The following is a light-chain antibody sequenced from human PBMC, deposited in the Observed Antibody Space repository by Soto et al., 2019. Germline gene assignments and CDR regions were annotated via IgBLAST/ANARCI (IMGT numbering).Light chain of an antibody. CDR2: KAS. CDR3: QQYERYST. J-gene: IGKJ1*01. V-gene: IGKV1-5*03. Sequence: DYQRTQSPSTLSASVGARVTITCRPSQNIYTWLAWYQQKPGIAPKLLIHKASTLESGVPSRFSGSGYGTEFTLTISGLQPEDSATYYCQQYERYSTFGQGTRWIS. CDR1: QNIYTW.